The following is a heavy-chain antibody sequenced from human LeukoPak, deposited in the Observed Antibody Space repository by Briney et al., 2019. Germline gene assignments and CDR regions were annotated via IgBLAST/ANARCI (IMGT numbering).Heavy chain of an antibody. D-gene: IGHD5-18*01. CDR3: ARGGYSYGY. CDR1: GGSFSGYY. J-gene: IGHJ4*02. V-gene: IGHV4-34*01. CDR2: INHSGST. Sequence: SETLSLTCAVYGGSFSGYYWSWIRQPPGKGLEWIGEINHSGSTNYNPSLKSRVTISVDTSKNQFSLKLSSVTAADTAVYYCARGGYSYGYWGQGTLVTVSS.